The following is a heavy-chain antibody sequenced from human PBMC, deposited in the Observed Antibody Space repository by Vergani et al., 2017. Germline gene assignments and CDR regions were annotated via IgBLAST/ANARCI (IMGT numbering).Heavy chain of an antibody. D-gene: IGHD6-6*01. Sequence: QVQLVQSGAEVKKPGASVKVSCKASGYTFTGYYMHWVRQAPGQGLEWMGRINPNSGGTNYAQKFQGRVTMTRDTSISPAYMELSRLRSDDTAVYYCARDLAARPSFLYYFDYWGQGTLVTVSS. CDR1: GYTFTGYY. V-gene: IGHV1-2*06. CDR3: ARDLAARPSFLYYFDY. CDR2: INPNSGGT. J-gene: IGHJ4*02.